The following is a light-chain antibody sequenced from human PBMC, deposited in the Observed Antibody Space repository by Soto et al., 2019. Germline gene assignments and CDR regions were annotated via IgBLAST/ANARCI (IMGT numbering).Light chain of an antibody. CDR2: AVS. CDR1: QSVSSN. V-gene: IGKV3-15*01. CDR3: PQYNKWPLT. Sequence: EIMMTQSPGTLSASPGERATLSCRASQSVSSNLAWYQQKPGQAPRLLIYAVSTRATGIPARFSGSGARTEFPLTISSLQSEDFAVYHCPQYNKWPLTFGQGTKVEIK. J-gene: IGKJ1*01.